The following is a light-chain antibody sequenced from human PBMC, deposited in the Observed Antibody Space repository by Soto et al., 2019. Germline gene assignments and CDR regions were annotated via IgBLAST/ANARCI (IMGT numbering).Light chain of an antibody. J-gene: IGLJ1*01. CDR3: CSYVGARTYV. CDR2: EGN. Sequence: QSVLTQPASVSGSPGQSITISCTGSVSDVGNFGPVSWYQQHPGQVPKLIIYEGNRRPSGVSSRFSGSKSGNTASLTISRLQAEDEADYYCCSYVGARTYVFGTGTKVTVL. V-gene: IGLV2-23*01. CDR1: VSDVGNFGP.